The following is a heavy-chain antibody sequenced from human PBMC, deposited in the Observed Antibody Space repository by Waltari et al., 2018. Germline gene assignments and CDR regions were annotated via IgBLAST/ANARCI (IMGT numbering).Heavy chain of an antibody. V-gene: IGHV4-39*01. CDR3: ASTTVVTRVDYFDY. CDR1: DGSISSSSSY. CDR2: IYYSGST. D-gene: IGHD4-17*01. J-gene: IGHJ4*02. Sequence: QLQLQESGPGLVKPSETLSLTCTVSDGSISSSSSYWGWIRQPPGKGLEWIGSIYYSGSTYYNPSLKSRVTISVDTSKNQFSLKLSSVTAADTAVYYCASTTVVTRVDYFDYWGQGTLVTVSS.